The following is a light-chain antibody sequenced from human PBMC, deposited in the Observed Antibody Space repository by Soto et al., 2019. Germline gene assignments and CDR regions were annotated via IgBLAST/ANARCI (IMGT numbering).Light chain of an antibody. CDR2: QDS. CDR3: QAWDSRTLV. Sequence: SYELTQPPSVSVSPGQTASITCSGDKLGAKYACWYQQKPGQSPVLVIYQDSKRPSGIPERFSGSNSGNTATLTISGTQAMDEADYYCQAWDSRTLVFGGGTQLTVL. V-gene: IGLV3-1*01. CDR1: KLGAKY. J-gene: IGLJ2*01.